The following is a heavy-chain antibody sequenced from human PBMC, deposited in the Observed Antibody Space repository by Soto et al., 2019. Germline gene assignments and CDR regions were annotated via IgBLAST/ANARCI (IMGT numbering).Heavy chain of an antibody. CDR1: GFTFSGYA. CDR2: ISGGGDAT. D-gene: IGHD3-10*01. CDR3: ARKVSGATGRPDLWYFDL. J-gene: IGHJ2*01. V-gene: IGHV3-23*01. Sequence: EVQLLDSGGGLVQPGGSLRLSCAASGFTFSGYALTWVRQAPGKGLEWVSAISGGGDATFYADSVKGRFTISRDNSKNTLYLQRNALRAEDTDVYYCARKVSGATGRPDLWYFDLWGRGTHVTVSS.